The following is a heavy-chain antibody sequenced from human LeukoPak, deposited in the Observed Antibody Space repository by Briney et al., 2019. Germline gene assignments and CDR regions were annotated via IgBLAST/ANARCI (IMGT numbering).Heavy chain of an antibody. CDR3: ARLGSAATGAPPYYYYYVDV. CDR1: GGSISYHS. Sequence: PSETLSLTCTVSGGSISYHSWSWIRQTPVKRLEWIANIYDNGNTDYSPSLQSRVTISTDTSETQFSLRLKSVTAADTAVYYCARLGSAATGAPPYYYYYVDVWGKGTTVTVSS. D-gene: IGHD1-26*01. J-gene: IGHJ6*03. V-gene: IGHV4-59*11. CDR2: IYDNGNT.